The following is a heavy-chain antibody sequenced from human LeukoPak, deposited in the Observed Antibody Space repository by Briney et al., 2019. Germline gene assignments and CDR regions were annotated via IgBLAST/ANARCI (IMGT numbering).Heavy chain of an antibody. CDR2: IWYDGSNK. V-gene: IGHV3-33*06. CDR3: AKDYYYGSGSCHDY. Sequence: GGSLRLSCAASGFTFSSYGMHWVRQAPGKGLEWVAVIWYDGSNKYYADSVKGRFTISRDNSKNTLYLQMNSLRAEDTAVYYCAKDYYYGSGSCHDYWGQGTLVTVSS. J-gene: IGHJ4*02. D-gene: IGHD3-10*01. CDR1: GFTFSSYG.